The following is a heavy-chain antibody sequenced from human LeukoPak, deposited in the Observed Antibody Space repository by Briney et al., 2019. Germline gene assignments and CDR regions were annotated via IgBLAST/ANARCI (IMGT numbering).Heavy chain of an antibody. CDR2: ISAYNGNT. D-gene: IGHD4-17*01. Sequence: ASVKVSCKASDTFTSYGISWVRQAPGQGLEWMGWISAYNGNTNYAQKLQGRVTMTTDTSTSTAYMELRSLRSDDTAVYYCARDLGTTVTRSFDYWGQGTLVTVSS. V-gene: IGHV1-18*01. J-gene: IGHJ4*02. CDR1: DTFTSYG. CDR3: ARDLGTTVTRSFDY.